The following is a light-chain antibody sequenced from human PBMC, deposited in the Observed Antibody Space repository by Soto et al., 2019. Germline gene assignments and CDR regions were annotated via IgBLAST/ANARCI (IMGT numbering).Light chain of an antibody. CDR2: DVS. CDR1: SSDVGDYNF. V-gene: IGLV2-11*01. Sequence: QSALTQPRSVSGSPGQSVTISCTGTSSDVGDYNFVSWYQQHPGKAPKLMIYDVSKRPSGVAYRFSGSKSGNTASLTISGLHPDDEADYHCCSFAGSYTFVIFGGGTKLTVL. CDR3: CSFAGSYTFVI. J-gene: IGLJ2*01.